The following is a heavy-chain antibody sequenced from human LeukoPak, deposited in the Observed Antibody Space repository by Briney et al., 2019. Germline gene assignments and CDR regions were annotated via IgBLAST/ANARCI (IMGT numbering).Heavy chain of an antibody. D-gene: IGHD1-20*01. Sequence: GGSLRLSCAASGFTFSTSEMTWVRQAPGKGLEWIAYVVSGGSPIYYADSVRGRFIISRDNAKNSLFLQMTSLRAEDTALYYCVREDNFDALDIWGQGTMVTVSS. J-gene: IGHJ3*02. V-gene: IGHV3-48*03. CDR2: VVSGGSPI. CDR1: GFTFSTSE. CDR3: VREDNFDALDI.